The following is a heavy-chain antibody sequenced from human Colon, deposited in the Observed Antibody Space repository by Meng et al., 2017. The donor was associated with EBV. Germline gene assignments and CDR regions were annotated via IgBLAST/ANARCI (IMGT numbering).Heavy chain of an antibody. Sequence: QLHLTESGPGLSKPSESLSLTCTFSGGSITSSDFFWGWIRQPPGKGLAWIGNIDYTGSPSYNPSLKSRVTISLDTSKNQFSLKLSSVTAADTAVYFCARDGNKDGDSDYWGQGTLVTVSS. CDR3: ARDGNKDGDSDY. J-gene: IGHJ4*02. CDR2: IDYTGSP. V-gene: IGHV4-39*07. D-gene: IGHD4-17*01. CDR1: GGSITSSDFF.